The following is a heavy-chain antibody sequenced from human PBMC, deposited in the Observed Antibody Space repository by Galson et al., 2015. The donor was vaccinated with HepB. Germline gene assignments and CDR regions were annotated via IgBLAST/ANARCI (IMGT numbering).Heavy chain of an antibody. D-gene: IGHD3-10*01. CDR2: TSYRSKWYS. J-gene: IGHJ6*02. Sequence: CAISGDSVSRDTVGWNWIRRSPSRGLEGLGRTSYRSKWYSDYAISVTSRIIINADSYTNQFFLQLNSVTPEDTAVYYCTRVAHLGRGMNVWGQGTTVTV. CDR1: GDSVSRDTVG. V-gene: IGHV6-1*01. CDR3: TRVAHLGRGMNV.